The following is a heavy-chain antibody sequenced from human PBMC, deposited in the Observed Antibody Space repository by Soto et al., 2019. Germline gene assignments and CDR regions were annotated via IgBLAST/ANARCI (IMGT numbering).Heavy chain of an antibody. Sequence: VQLVESGGGVVQPGRSLRLSCAASGFTFSSYSMNWVRQAPGKGLEWVSSISSSSSYIYYADSVKGRSTISRDNAKNSLYLQMNSLRAEDTAVYYCARDAPPEYSSGWYTAYNWFDPWGQGTLVTVSS. CDR3: ARDAPPEYSSGWYTAYNWFDP. CDR2: ISSSSSYI. D-gene: IGHD6-19*01. J-gene: IGHJ5*02. V-gene: IGHV3-21*01. CDR1: GFTFSSYS.